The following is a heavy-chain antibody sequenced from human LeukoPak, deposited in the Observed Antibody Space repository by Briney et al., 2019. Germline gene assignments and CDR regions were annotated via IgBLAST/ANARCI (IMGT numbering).Heavy chain of an antibody. J-gene: IGHJ4*02. D-gene: IGHD4-17*01. V-gene: IGHV3-9*01. CDR3: AKGDRMTTVTYFDY. CDR1: GFTFNDYT. CDR2: ISWNSGSI. Sequence: GGSLRLSCAASGFTFNDYTMPWVRQAPGKGLEWVSGISWNSGSIGYADSVKGRFTISRDNAKNSLYLQMNSLRAEDTALYYCAKGDRMTTVTYFDYWGQGTLVTVSS.